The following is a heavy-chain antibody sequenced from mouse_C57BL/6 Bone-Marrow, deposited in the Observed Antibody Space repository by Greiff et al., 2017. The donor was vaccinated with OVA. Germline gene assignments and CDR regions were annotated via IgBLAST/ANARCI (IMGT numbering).Heavy chain of an antibody. D-gene: IGHD2-5*01. Sequence: EVQVVESGGGLVKPGGSLKLSCAASGFTFSSYAMSWVRQTPKKRLEWVATISDGGSYTYYPDNVKGRFTLSRDNAKNNLYLQMSHLKSEDTAMYYCTRDPSYYSNLFAYWGQGTLVTVAA. CDR1: GFTFSSYA. V-gene: IGHV5-4*01. CDR2: ISDGGSYT. J-gene: IGHJ3*01. CDR3: TRDPSYYSNLFAY.